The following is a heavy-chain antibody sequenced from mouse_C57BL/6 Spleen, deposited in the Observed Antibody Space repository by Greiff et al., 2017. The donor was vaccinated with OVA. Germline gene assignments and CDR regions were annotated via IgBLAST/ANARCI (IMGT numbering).Heavy chain of an antibody. Sequence: QVQLQQSGAELVRPGSSVKLSCKASGYTFTSYWMHWVKQRPLQGLEWIGNIDPSDSETHYNQKFKDKATLTVDKSSSTAYMQLSSLTSEDSAVYYCARRYYGSSDWYFDVWGTGTTVTVSS. D-gene: IGHD1-1*01. J-gene: IGHJ1*03. CDR3: ARRYYGSSDWYFDV. CDR2: IDPSDSET. CDR1: GYTFTSYW. V-gene: IGHV1-52*01.